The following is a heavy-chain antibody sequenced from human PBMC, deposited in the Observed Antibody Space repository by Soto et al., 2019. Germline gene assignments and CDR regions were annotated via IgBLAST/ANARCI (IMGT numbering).Heavy chain of an antibody. CDR3: ARGVGSSPPRY. V-gene: IGHV4-59*01. J-gene: IGHJ4*02. CDR2: IYDSGSP. D-gene: IGHD1-26*01. Sequence: SETLSLTCTISGGSISVYYWSWIRQPPGQALEWAGYIYDSGSPYYNPSLRSRVIISADTSKNQISLKLTSATAADTAVYYCARGVGSSPPRYWGRGTLVTVSS. CDR1: GGSISVYY.